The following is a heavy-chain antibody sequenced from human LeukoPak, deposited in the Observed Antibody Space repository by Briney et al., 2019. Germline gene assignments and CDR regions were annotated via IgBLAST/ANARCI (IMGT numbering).Heavy chain of an antibody. CDR2: IYYSGST. CDR1: GGSFSSYY. CDR3: ARVEGSGWPDYYYYYMDV. V-gene: IGHV4-59*01. D-gene: IGHD6-19*01. J-gene: IGHJ6*03. Sequence: SETLSLTCTVSGGSFSSYYWSWIRQPPGKGLEWIGYIYYSGSTDYNPSLKSRVTISVDTSKKQFSLKLSSVTAADTAIYYCARVEGSGWPDYYYYYMDVWGKGTTVTVSS.